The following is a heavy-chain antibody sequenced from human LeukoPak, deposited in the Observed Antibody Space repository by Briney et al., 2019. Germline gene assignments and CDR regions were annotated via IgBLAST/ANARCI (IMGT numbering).Heavy chain of an antibody. D-gene: IGHD6-19*01. V-gene: IGHV1-2*02. CDR3: ATDHLKQWLRKEDYYYGMDV. CDR1: GYTFTGYY. J-gene: IGHJ6*02. Sequence: ASVKVSCKASGYTFTGYYMHWVRQAPGQGLEWMGWINPNSGGTNYAQKFQCRVTMTRDTSISTAYMELSRLRSDDTAVYYCATDHLKQWLRKEDYYYGMDVWGQGTTVTVSS. CDR2: INPNSGGT.